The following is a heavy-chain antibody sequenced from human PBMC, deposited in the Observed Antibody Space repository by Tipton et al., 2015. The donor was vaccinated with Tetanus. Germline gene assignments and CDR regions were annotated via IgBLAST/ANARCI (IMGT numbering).Heavy chain of an antibody. V-gene: IGHV5-51*01. Sequence: MQLAQSGAEVQKPGESLKISCKGSGYSFTSYWIGWVRQMPGKGLAWMVIIYPGDSDTRYSPSFQGQVTISADKSIITAYLLWSSLKASDTAMYYCARCDLTYDAFDIWGQGTMVTVSS. CDR1: GYSFTSYW. J-gene: IGHJ3*02. CDR3: ARCDLTYDAFDI. CDR2: IYPGDSDT. D-gene: IGHD2-21*02.